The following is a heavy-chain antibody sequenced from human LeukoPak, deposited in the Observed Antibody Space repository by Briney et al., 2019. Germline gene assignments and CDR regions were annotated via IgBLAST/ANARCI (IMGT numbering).Heavy chain of an antibody. Sequence: KSSETLSLTCTVSSGSISSGGYYWSWIRQHPGKGLEWIGYIYYSGSTYYNPSLKSRVTISVDTSKNQFSLNLSSVTAADTAVYYCARCRRWLPDYWGQGTLVTVSS. CDR1: SGSISSGGYY. J-gene: IGHJ4*02. CDR3: ARCRRWLPDY. D-gene: IGHD5-24*01. V-gene: IGHV4-31*03. CDR2: IYYSGST.